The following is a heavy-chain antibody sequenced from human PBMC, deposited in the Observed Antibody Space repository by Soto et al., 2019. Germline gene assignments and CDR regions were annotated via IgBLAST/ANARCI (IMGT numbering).Heavy chain of an antibody. D-gene: IGHD3-10*01. CDR1: GFTFSSYA. CDR3: ARDLWGGPSPGYYGMDV. V-gene: IGHV3-30-3*01. CDR2: ISYDGSNK. Sequence: GGSLRLSCAASGFTFSSYAMHWVRQAPGKGLEWVAVISYDGSNKYYADSVKGRFTISRDNSKNTLYLQMNSLRAEDTAVYYCARDLWGGPSPGYYGMDVWGQGTTVTVS. J-gene: IGHJ6*02.